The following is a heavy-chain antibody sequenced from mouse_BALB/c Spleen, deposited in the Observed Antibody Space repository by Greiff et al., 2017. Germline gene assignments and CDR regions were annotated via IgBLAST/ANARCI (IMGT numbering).Heavy chain of an antibody. D-gene: IGHD1-1*02. CDR1: GFTFSSYA. J-gene: IGHJ3*01. Sequence: EVKLMESGGGLVKPGGSLKLSCAASGFTFSSYAMSWVRQTPEKRLEWVASISSGGSTYYPDSVKGRFTISRDNARNILYLQMSSLRSEDTAMYYCARIWSFAYWGQGTLVTVSA. CDR2: ISSGGST. V-gene: IGHV5-6-5*01. CDR3: ARIWSFAY.